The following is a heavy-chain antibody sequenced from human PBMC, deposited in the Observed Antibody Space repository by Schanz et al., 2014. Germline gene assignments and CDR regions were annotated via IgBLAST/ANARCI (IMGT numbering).Heavy chain of an antibody. J-gene: IGHJ6*02. CDR1: GSNFSDYA. CDR3: AKDGPGGSESYSADGGMDV. V-gene: IGHV3-23*01. D-gene: IGHD3-10*01. CDR2: ISGGGGTT. Sequence: EVHLLESGRGLAPPGGSLRLSGAAFGSNFSDYAMCWVCQLPGRGLEWVSAISGGGGTTYYTDSVKGRFTIARDTSKSTLYLQMNSLRAEDTAVYYCAKDGPGGSESYSADGGMDVWGQGTTVTVSS.